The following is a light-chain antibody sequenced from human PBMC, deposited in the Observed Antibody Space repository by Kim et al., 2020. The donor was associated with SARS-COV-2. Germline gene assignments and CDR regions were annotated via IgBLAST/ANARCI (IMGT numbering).Light chain of an antibody. V-gene: IGKV3-20*01. J-gene: IGKJ2*01. CDR3: QQYGSSPPDT. CDR2: GAS. Sequence: EIVLTQSPGTLSLSPGERATLSCRASQSVSSSYLAWYQQKPGQAPRLLIYGASSRATGIPDRFSGSGSGTDFTLTISRLEPEDFAVYYWQQYGSSPPDTGGQGTKLEI. CDR1: QSVSSSY.